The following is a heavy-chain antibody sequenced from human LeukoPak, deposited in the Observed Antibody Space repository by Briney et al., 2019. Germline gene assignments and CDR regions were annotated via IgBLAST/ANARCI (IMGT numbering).Heavy chain of an antibody. CDR3: AKSWRDYDSSGYYAFDI. CDR1: GITFSSYA. CDR2: SASTT. D-gene: IGHD3-22*01. J-gene: IGHJ3*02. Sequence: GGSLRLSCAASGITFSSYAMSWVRQAPGKGLEWVSSSASTTKYADSVKGRFTISRDNSKNTLYLQMDSLRGEDTAIYYCAKSWRDYDSSGYYAFDIWGQGTMVTVSS. V-gene: IGHV3-23*05.